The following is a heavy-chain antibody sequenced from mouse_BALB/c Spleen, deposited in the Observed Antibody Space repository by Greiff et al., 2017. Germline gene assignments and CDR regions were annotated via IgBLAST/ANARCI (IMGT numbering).Heavy chain of an antibody. V-gene: IGHV3-6*02. J-gene: IGHJ3*01. CDR3: AREGYRYDGFAY. CDR1: GYSITSGYY. CDR2: ISYDGSN. D-gene: IGHD2-14*01. Sequence: ESGPGLVKPSQSLSLTCSVTGYSITSGYYWNWIRQFPGNKLEWMGYISYDGSNNYNPSLKNRISITRDTSKNQFFLKLNSVTTEDTATYYCAREGYRYDGFAYWGQGTLVTVSA.